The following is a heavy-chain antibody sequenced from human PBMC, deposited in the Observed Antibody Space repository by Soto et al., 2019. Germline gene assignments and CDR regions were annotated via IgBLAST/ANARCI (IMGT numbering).Heavy chain of an antibody. CDR3: AEYYYDSSPTKY. J-gene: IGHJ4*02. CDR2: IYYSGST. D-gene: IGHD3-22*01. V-gene: IGHV4-39*01. Sequence: ETLSLTCTVSGGSISSGSYYWGWIRQPPGKGLEWIGSIYYSGSTYYNPSLKSRVTISVDTSKNQFSLKLSSVTAADTAVYYCAEYYYDSSPTKYWGQGTLVTVSS. CDR1: GGSISSGSYY.